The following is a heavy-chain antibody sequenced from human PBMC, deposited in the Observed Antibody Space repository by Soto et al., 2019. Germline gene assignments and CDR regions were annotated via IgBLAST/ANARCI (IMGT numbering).Heavy chain of an antibody. CDR1: GGSISSSNW. J-gene: IGHJ5*02. Sequence: QVQLQESGPGLVKPSGTLSLTCAVSGGSISSSNWWSWVRQPPGKGLEWIGEIYHSGSTNYNPSLKRRVNTSVDKPKNQVSLKPSSVTAADTAVYYCARARRGVVTMGWFDPWCQGTLVSVSS. CDR3: ARARRGVVTMGWFDP. V-gene: IGHV4-4*02. CDR2: IYHSGST. D-gene: IGHD3-3*01.